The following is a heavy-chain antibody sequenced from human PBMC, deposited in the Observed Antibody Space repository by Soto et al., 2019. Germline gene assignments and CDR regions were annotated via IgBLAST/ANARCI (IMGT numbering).Heavy chain of an antibody. J-gene: IGHJ6*02. CDR2: ISSSSSYT. V-gene: IGHV3-11*06. CDR3: ARDLGSGSYFPYYGMDV. Sequence: GESLKISCAASGFTFSDYYMSWIRQAPGRGLEWVSYISSSSSYTNYADSVKGRFTISRDNAKNSLYLQMNSLRAEDTDVYYCARDLGSGSYFPYYGMDVWGQGTTVTVSS. CDR1: GFTFSDYY. D-gene: IGHD3-10*01.